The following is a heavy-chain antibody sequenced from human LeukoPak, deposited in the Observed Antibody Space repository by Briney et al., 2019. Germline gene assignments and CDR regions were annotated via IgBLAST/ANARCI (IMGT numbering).Heavy chain of an antibody. Sequence: SETLSLTCTVSGVSISSYYCSCIREPPGNGLEWIGYIDYSGSTNYHPSIKSRVTISVDTSKNQFSLELSSVTAADTAVYYCARVKTTHHRWYYYYYMDVWGKGTTVTVSS. CDR2: IDYSGST. V-gene: IGHV4-59*01. CDR3: ARVKTTHHRWYYYYYMDV. D-gene: IGHD4-11*01. CDR1: GVSISSYY. J-gene: IGHJ6*03.